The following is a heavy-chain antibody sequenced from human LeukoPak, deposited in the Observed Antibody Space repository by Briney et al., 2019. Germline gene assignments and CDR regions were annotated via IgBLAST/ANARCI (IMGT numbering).Heavy chain of an antibody. CDR2: IIPIFGTA. CDR3: ARDLGYSSSSFDYYYYYMDV. J-gene: IGHJ6*03. CDR1: GGTFSSYA. D-gene: IGHD6-6*01. Sequence: SVKVSCKASGGTFSSYAISWVRQAPGQGLEWMGGIIPIFGTANYAQKFQGRVTITADESTSTAYVELSSLRSEDTAVYYCARDLGYSSSSFDYYYYYMDVWGKGTTVTVSS. V-gene: IGHV1-69*13.